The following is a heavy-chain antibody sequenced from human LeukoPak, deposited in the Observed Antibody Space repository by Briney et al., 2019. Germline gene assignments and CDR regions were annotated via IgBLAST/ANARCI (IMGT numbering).Heavy chain of an antibody. J-gene: IGHJ4*02. D-gene: IGHD3-3*01. CDR2: IRYDGSNK. CDR3: AKDQGFWSGYFDY. Sequence: PGGSLRLSCAASGFTFSSYGMHWVRQAPGKGLEWVAFIRYDGSNKYYADSVKGRFTISRDNSKNTLYLQMNSLRAEDTAVYYCAKDQGFWSGYFDYWGQGTLVTVSS. CDR1: GFTFSSYG. V-gene: IGHV3-30*02.